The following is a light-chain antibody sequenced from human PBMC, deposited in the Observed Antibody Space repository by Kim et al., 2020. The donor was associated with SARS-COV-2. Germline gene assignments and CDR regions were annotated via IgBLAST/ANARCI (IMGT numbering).Light chain of an antibody. CDR2: EVS. CDR1: SSDVGSYNR. CDR3: YSYTSSNTYV. V-gene: IGLV2-18*02. J-gene: IGLJ1*01. Sequence: GQSVPISCTCTSSDVGSYNRVSWYQQPPCTAPKLMIYEVSNRPSGVPDRFSGSKSGNTASLTISGLQAEDEADYYCYSYTSSNTYVFGTGTKVTVL.